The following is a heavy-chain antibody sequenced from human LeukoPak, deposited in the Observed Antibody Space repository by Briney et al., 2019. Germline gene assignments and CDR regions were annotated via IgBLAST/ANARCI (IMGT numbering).Heavy chain of an antibody. CDR2: IIPIFGTA. D-gene: IGHD1-26*01. V-gene: IGHV1-69*13. CDR3: AKMYSGSYYAFDI. J-gene: IGHJ3*02. CDR1: GGTFSSYA. Sequence: SVKVSCKASGGTFSSYAISWVRQAPGQGLEWMGGIIPIFGTANYAQKFQGRVTITADESTSTAYMELSSLRSEDTAVYYCAKMYSGSYYAFDIWGQGTMVTVSS.